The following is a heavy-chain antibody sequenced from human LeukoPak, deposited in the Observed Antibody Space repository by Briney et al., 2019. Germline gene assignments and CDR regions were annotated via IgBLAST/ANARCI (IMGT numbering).Heavy chain of an antibody. V-gene: IGHV3-23*01. Sequence: GGSLRLSCAAPGFTFSSFAMSWVRQAPGKGLEWVSSISGSTYYADSVKGRFTISRDNSKNTLYLQMNSLRAEDTAVYYCTKRGIVGTTTPFDYWGQGTLVTVSS. J-gene: IGHJ4*02. D-gene: IGHD1-26*01. CDR3: TKRGIVGTTTPFDY. CDR2: ISGST. CDR1: GFTFSSFA.